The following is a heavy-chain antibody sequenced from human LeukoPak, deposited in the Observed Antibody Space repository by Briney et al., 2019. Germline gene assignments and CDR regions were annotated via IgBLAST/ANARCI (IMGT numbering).Heavy chain of an antibody. D-gene: IGHD3-22*01. V-gene: IGHV1-2*02. CDR2: INPNSGGT. CDR3: ARGGDYDSSGYYYV. J-gene: IGHJ4*02. Sequence: ASVKVSCKASGYTFTGYYMHWVRQAPGQGLEWMGWINPNSGGTNYAQKFQGRVTMTRYTSISTAYMELSRLRSDNTAVYYCARGGDYDSSGYYYVWGQGTLVTVSS. CDR1: GYTFTGYY.